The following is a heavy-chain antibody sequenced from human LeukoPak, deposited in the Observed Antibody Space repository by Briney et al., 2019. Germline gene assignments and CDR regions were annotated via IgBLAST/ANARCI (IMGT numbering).Heavy chain of an antibody. D-gene: IGHD2-2*01. J-gene: IGHJ4*02. V-gene: IGHV3-30-3*01. CDR2: ISYDGSNK. CDR1: GFTFSSYA. Sequence: QPGGSLRLSCAASGFTFSSYAMHWVRQAPGKGLEWVAVISYDGSNKYYADSVKGRFTISRDNSKNTLYLQMGSLRAEDTAVFYCAKDLSASGCLSTRCYRAFDYWGQGTLVTVSS. CDR3: AKDLSASGCLSTRCYRAFDY.